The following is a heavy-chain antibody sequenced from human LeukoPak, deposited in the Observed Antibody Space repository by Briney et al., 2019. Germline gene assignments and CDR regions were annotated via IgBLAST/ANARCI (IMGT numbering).Heavy chain of an antibody. D-gene: IGHD6-19*01. V-gene: IGHV4-38-2*02. CDR3: ARERRVSSGWYRIDY. CDR2: IYYSGST. Sequence: SETLSLTCTVSGYSISSGYYWGWIRQPPGKGLEWIGYIYYSGSTNYNPSLKSRVTISVDTSKNQFSLKLSSVTAADTAVYYCARERRVSSGWYRIDYWGQGTLVTVSS. J-gene: IGHJ4*02. CDR1: GYSISSGYY.